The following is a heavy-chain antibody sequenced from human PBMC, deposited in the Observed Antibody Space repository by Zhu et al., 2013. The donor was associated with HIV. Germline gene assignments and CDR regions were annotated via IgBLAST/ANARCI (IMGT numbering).Heavy chain of an antibody. CDR2: IIPILGIA. V-gene: IGHV1-69*09. Sequence: QVQLVQSGAEVKKPGSSVKVSCKASGGTFSSYTISWVRQAPGQGLEWMGRIIPILGIANYAQKFQGRVTITADKSTSTAYMELSSLRSEDTAVYYCARSSWVATCYFDYWGQGTLVTVSS. CDR1: GGTFSSYT. D-gene: IGHD5-12*01. J-gene: IGHJ4*02. CDR3: ARSSWVATCYFDY.